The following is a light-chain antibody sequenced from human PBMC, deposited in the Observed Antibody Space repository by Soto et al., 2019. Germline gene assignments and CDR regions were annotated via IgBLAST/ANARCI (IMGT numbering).Light chain of an antibody. CDR1: QYINTR. J-gene: IGKJ1*01. V-gene: IGKV3-11*01. CDR3: HQRKSWPRT. Sequence: EIVLTQSPATLSSFPGDRVTLSCRASQYINTRLAWYQHRPGQAPRLLIYQTSIRAAGIPARFSASGSGTDFTLTISHVQPEDFALYYCHQRKSWPRTFGQGTKVDI. CDR2: QTS.